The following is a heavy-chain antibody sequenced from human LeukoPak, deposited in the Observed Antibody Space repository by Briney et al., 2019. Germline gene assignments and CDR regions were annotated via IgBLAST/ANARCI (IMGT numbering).Heavy chain of an antibody. V-gene: IGHV3-23*01. Sequence: GGSLRLSCAASGFTSPNYVMSWVRQAPGKGLEWVSSISDNGGNTYYADSVKGRFTISRDNSKNTLYLQMNSPRVEDAAVYYCANEYSKGDVWGQGTMVTVSS. CDR1: GFTSPNYV. CDR2: ISDNGGNT. CDR3: ANEYSKGDV. D-gene: IGHD1-26*01. J-gene: IGHJ3*01.